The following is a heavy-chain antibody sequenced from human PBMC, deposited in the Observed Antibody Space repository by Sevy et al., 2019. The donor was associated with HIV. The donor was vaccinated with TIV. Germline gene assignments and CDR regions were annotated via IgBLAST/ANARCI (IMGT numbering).Heavy chain of an antibody. CDR1: GGSISRSNYY. V-gene: IGHV4-39*01. CDR2: IYYSAST. D-gene: IGHD6-19*01. Sequence: SETLSLTCTVSGGSISRSNYYWGWIRQPPGKGREWIGSIYYSASTYYKPALKSRVTISVETSKNQCSLKLSSVTAADTAGYYCARVTWYTSGWYWFEPWGQGTLVTVSS. CDR3: ARVTWYTSGWYWFEP. J-gene: IGHJ5*02.